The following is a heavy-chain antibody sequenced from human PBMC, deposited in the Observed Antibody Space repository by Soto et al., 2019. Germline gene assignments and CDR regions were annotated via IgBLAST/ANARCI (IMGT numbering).Heavy chain of an antibody. D-gene: IGHD6-19*01. J-gene: IGHJ4*02. CDR2: VYYNGRT. Sequence: QVQLQESGPGLVKPSETLSLTCTVSGGAIISYHCTCIRQRPGKGLEWIGYVYYNGRTNYNPSLKCRVPVSVDTSKNQFSLTLTSVTAADTAVYYCARDAGLYSGVTLDSWGQGTLVTVSS. V-gene: IGHV4-59*01. CDR1: GGAIISYH. CDR3: ARDAGLYSGVTLDS.